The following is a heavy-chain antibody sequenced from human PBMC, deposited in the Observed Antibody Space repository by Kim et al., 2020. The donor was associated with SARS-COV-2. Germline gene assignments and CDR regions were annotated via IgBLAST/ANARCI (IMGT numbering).Heavy chain of an antibody. CDR2: FDPEDGET. Sequence: ASVKVSCKVSGYTLTELSMHWVRQAPGKGLEWMGGFDPEDGETIYAQKFQGRVTMTEDTSTDTAYMELSSLRSEDTAVYYCATSEYSGSYYYFDYWGQGTLVTVSS. J-gene: IGHJ4*02. D-gene: IGHD1-26*01. V-gene: IGHV1-24*01. CDR1: GYTLTELS. CDR3: ATSEYSGSYYYFDY.